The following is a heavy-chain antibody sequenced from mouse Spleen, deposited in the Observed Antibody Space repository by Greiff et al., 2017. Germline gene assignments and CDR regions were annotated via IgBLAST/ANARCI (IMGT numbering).Heavy chain of an antibody. CDR2: INPSSGYT. CDR1: GYTFTSYT. CDR3: ARRPSNYWYFDV. D-gene: IGHD6-1*01. V-gene: IGHV1-4*01. J-gene: IGHJ1*01. Sequence: LEESGAELARPGASVKMSCKASGYTFTSYTMHWVKQRPGQGLEWIGYINPSSGYTKYNQKFKDKATLTADKSSSTAYMQLSSLTSEDSAVYYCARRPSNYWYFDVWGAGTTVTVSS.